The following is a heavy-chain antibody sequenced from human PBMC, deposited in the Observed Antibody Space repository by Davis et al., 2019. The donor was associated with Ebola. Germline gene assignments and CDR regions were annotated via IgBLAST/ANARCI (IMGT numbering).Heavy chain of an antibody. V-gene: IGHV3-23*01. D-gene: IGHD2-15*01. J-gene: IGHJ4*02. CDR2: ISGSGGST. CDR3: AKDQGPFCSGGTCYIDY. CDR1: GFTFSSYA. Sequence: GGSLRLSCAASGFTFSSYAMSWVRQAPGKGLEWVSGISGSGGSTYYADSVKGRFTISRDNSKNTLHLQMNSLRAEDTAVYYCAKDQGPFCSGGTCYIDYWGQGTLVTVSS.